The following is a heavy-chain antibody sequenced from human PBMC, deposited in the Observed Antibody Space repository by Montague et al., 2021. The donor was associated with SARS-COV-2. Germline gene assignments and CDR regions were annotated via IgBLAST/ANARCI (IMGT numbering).Heavy chain of an antibody. V-gene: IGHV4-34*01. CDR2: IKQSGST. D-gene: IGHD3-22*01. J-gene: IGHJ4*02. CDR3: ARGHLSVSTIVVVFTSASYYFDY. Sequence: SETLSLTCGVYGGSFGDDHWSWIRQPPGKGLGWIGDIKQSGSTNXNPSLKSRVTISVDTSRNQFSLKLTSVTAADTAVYFCARGHLSVSTIVVVFTSASYYFDYWGQGALVTVSS. CDR1: GGSFGDDH.